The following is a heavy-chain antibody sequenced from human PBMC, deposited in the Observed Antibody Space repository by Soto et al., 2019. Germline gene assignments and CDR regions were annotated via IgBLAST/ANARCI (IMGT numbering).Heavy chain of an antibody. D-gene: IGHD6-19*01. CDR1: GFTFSSYG. CDR3: ARSRYSSGWYYFDY. CDR2: IWYDGSNT. J-gene: IGHJ4*02. Sequence: GGSLRLSCVASGFTFSSYGMYWVRQAPGKGLEWVAVIWYDGSNTYYADSVEGRFTISRDNSKNTLYLQMNSLRAEDTAVYYCARSRYSSGWYYFDYWGQGTLVTVPS. V-gene: IGHV3-33*01.